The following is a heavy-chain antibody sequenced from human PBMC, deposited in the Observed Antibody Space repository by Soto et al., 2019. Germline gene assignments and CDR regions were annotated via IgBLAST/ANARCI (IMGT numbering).Heavy chain of an antibody. V-gene: IGHV3-48*02. D-gene: IGHD6-19*01. Sequence: EVQLVESGGGLVQPGGSLRLSCAASGFTFSSYSMNWVRQAPGKGLEWVSYISSSSSTIYYADAVKGRFTISRDNAKNSLYRQMNSLRDEDTAVYYCAREKEQWPDAFDIWGQGTMVTVSS. CDR1: GFTFSSYS. CDR2: ISSSSSTI. CDR3: AREKEQWPDAFDI. J-gene: IGHJ3*02.